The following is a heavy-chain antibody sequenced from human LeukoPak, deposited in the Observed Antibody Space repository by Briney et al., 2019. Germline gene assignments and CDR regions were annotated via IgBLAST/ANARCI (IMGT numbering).Heavy chain of an antibody. CDR2: ISSSGTI. CDR1: GFTFNTYT. J-gene: IGHJ4*02. CDR3: ARGEVFDY. V-gene: IGHV3-48*01. Sequence: GGSLRLSCAASGFTFNTYTMNWVRQAPGKGLEWVAYISSSGTIYYADSVKGRFTISRDNARTSLFLQMNSLRAEDTAVYYCARGEVFDYWGQEALVTVSS. D-gene: IGHD1-26*01.